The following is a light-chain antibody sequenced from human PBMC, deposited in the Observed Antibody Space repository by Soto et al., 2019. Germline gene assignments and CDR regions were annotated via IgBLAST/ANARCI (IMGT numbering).Light chain of an antibody. CDR2: DAS. J-gene: IGKJ1*01. CDR3: QPGSTWPT. CDR1: QSPSGY. V-gene: IGKV3-11*01. Sequence: EIVLTQSPATLSLSPGERATLSCRASQSPSGYLAWYQQRPGQAPRLLIYDASSRANGIPARFTGSGSGTDFSLTISSLEPEDFAVYYCQPGSTWPTFGQGTRVDIK.